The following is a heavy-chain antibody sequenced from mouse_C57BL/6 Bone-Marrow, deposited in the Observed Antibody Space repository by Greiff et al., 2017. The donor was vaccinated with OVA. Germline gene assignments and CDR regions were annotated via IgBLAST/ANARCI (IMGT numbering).Heavy chain of an antibody. CDR2: IHPSDSDT. CDR3: ANTAGDYDDGYYAMDY. V-gene: IGHV1-74*01. D-gene: IGHD2-4*01. Sequence: QVQLQQPGAELVKPGASVKVSCKASGYTFTSYWMHWVKQRPGQGLEWIGRIHPSDSDTNYNQKFKGKATLTVDKSSSTAYMQLSSLTSEDSAVYYCANTAGDYDDGYYAMDYWGQGTSVTVSS. CDR1: GYTFTSYW. J-gene: IGHJ4*01.